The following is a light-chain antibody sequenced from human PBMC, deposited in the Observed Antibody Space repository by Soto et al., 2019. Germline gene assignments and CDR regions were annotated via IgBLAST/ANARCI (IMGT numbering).Light chain of an antibody. CDR1: SSDVGAYNY. V-gene: IGLV2-8*01. Sequence: QSVLTQPPSASGSPGQSVTISCTGTSSDVGAYNYVSWYQQHPGKAPKLMIYEVSYRPSGVPDRFSGSKSGNTASLTVSGLQAEDEADYYCSSYAGSSTVFGTGTRSPS. J-gene: IGLJ1*01. CDR3: SSYAGSSTV. CDR2: EVS.